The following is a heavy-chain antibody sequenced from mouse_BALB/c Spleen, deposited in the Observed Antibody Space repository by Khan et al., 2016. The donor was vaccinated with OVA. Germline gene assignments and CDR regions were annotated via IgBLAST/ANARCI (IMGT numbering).Heavy chain of an antibody. D-gene: IGHD2-14*01. J-gene: IGHJ3*01. CDR1: GYTFTSYT. CDR2: INPSNGYT. CDR3: VRDGAYYRNGGWFAY. Sequence: LQQSGAELARPGASVKMSCKASGYTFTSYTIHWIKLRPGQGLEWIGYINPSNGYTNYNQKFKDKATLTADKSSTTAYMQLSSLTSDDSAVYXCVRDGAYYRNGGWFAYWGQGTLVTGSA. V-gene: IGHV1-4*01.